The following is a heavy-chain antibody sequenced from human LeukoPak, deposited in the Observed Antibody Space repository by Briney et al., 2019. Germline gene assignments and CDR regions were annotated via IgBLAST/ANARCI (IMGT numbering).Heavy chain of an antibody. V-gene: IGHV4-59*08. CDR1: GDSISGNY. CDR2: IYYSGST. D-gene: IGHD6-13*01. CDR3: ARSLAAEGPTHNWFDP. J-gene: IGHJ5*02. Sequence: SETLSLTCTVSGDSISGNYWTWIRQPPGKGLEWIGYIYYSGSTNYNASLKSRVTVSVDTSKSQFSLKLTSVTATDTALYYCARSLAAEGPTHNWFDPWGQGTLAIVSS.